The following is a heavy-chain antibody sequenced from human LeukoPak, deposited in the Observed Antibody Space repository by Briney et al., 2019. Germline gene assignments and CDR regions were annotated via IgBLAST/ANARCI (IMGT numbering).Heavy chain of an antibody. CDR2: ILKSGGTT. CDR1: GISLRSFD. Sequence: GGSLRLSCAAPGISLRSFDVNWVRQAPGKGLEWVSAILKSGGTTFYADSVKGRFTISRDNSKNSLYLQMNSLRAEDTAIYYCAKEEGFDYWGQGTLVTVSS. CDR3: AKEEGFDY. J-gene: IGHJ4*02. V-gene: IGHV3-23*01.